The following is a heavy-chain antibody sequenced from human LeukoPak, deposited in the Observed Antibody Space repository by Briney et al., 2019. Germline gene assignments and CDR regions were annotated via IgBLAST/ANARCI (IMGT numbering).Heavy chain of an antibody. CDR1: GYTFTDYH. J-gene: IGHJ4*02. V-gene: IGHV1-46*01. Sequence: GASVKVSCKSSGYTFTDYHVHWVRQAPGQGPEWLGKVFAHGETSTNAQKFQGRVSVTRDTSTTTVYMELSSLTSEDTAIYYCARETPGAYSFDFWGQGALVTVSS. CDR2: VFAHGETS. CDR3: ARETPGAYSFDF.